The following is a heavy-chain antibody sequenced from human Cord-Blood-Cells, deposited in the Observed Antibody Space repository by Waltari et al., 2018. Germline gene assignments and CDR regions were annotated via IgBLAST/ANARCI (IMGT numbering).Heavy chain of an antibody. CDR2: FDPEDGET. CDR1: GYTLTELS. V-gene: IGHV1-24*01. J-gene: IGHJ6*02. Sequence: QVQLVQSGAEVKKPGASVKVSCKVSGYTLTELSTPWLRQAPGKGLEWMGGFDPEDGETIYAQKFQGRVTMTEDTSTDTAYMELSSLRSEDTAVYYCATGRKPDDILTISYYYGMDVWGQGTTVTVSS. D-gene: IGHD3-9*01. CDR3: ATGRKPDDILTISYYYGMDV.